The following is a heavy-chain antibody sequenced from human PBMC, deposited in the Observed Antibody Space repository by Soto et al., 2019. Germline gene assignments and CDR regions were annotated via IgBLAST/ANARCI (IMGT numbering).Heavy chain of an antibody. D-gene: IGHD3-3*01. Sequence: VPLLQSGGEVKKPGASVKVSCKTSGYIFTNYAINWVRQAPGQGLEWMGWISAYNGDTKYAQRFQGRLTVTTDPSATTAYRELGSLRSDDAGVYYGAGDGRAFSIFGETMDGWGQGTTVTVSS. CDR3: AGDGRAFSIFGETMDG. J-gene: IGHJ6*01. V-gene: IGHV1-18*01. CDR1: GYIFTNYA. CDR2: ISAYNGDT.